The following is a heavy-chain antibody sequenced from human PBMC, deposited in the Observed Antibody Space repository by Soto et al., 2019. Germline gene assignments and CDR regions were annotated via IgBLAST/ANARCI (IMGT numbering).Heavy chain of an antibody. Sequence: VRSLRLSWVASGIICRDYAISWVRQATGKGLEWVSGISGSGDSTNYAESVKGRFTISRDNSKNTVYLQMNSLGAEDTAVYYCATRNYYDTSGYYYWYYFDFWGQGVLVTVSS. CDR3: ATRNYYDTSGYYYWYYFDF. V-gene: IGHV3-23*01. J-gene: IGHJ4*02. D-gene: IGHD3-22*01. CDR2: ISGSGDST. CDR1: GIICRDYA.